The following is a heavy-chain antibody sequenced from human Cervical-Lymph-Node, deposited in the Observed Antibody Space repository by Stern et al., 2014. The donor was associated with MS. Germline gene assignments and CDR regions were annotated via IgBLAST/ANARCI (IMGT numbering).Heavy chain of an antibody. CDR2: IYYSGST. J-gene: IGHJ3*02. V-gene: IGHV4-59*01. CDR1: GGSISSYF. Sequence: QVQLQESGPGLVKPSETLSLTCTVSGGSISSYFWTWIRQPPGKGLEWIGYIYYSGSTDYNPSLKSRVTISLDTSKNQFSLKLASVTAADTAMYYCARDVSTVPRAFEIWGQGTMVTVSS. CDR3: ARDVSTVPRAFEI. D-gene: IGHD1-1*01.